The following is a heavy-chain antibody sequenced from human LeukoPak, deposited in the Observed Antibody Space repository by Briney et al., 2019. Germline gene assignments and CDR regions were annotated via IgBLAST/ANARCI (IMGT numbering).Heavy chain of an antibody. V-gene: IGHV3-64*02. J-gene: IGHJ3*02. CDR3: AKTRRPNLWDDPFDI. Sequence: PRGFLRLSCAASGFSFSNYAMHWVRQAPGKGLEFVADISTDGGTTYYGDSVKGRSTISRDNSKNTLDLHMGSLKSEDTALYYCAKTRRPNLWDDPFDIWGQGTMVTVAS. CDR2: ISTDGGTT. CDR1: GFSFSNYA. D-gene: IGHD3-16*01.